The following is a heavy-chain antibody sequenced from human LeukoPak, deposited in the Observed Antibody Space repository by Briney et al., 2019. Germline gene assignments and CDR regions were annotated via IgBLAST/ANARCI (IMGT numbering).Heavy chain of an antibody. V-gene: IGHV3-21*01. J-gene: IGHJ4*02. CDR3: AREWRYYDSSGYYDY. Sequence: GGSLRLSCAASGFTFNAYGMNWVRQAPGKGLEWVSSISSSSTYINYADSVKGRFTISRDNAKNSLYLQMNSLRAEDTAVYYCAREWRYYDSSGYYDYWGQGTLVTVSS. D-gene: IGHD3-22*01. CDR2: ISSSSTYI. CDR1: GFTFNAYG.